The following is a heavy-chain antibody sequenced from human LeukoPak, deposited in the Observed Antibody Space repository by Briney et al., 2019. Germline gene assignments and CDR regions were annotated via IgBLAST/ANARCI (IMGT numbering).Heavy chain of an antibody. CDR3: AREAVDYDFWSGYYTGMSYYMDV. Sequence: GASVKVSCKASGGTFSSYAISWVRQAPGQGLEWMGGIIPIFGTANYAQKFQGRVTITTDESTSTAYMELSRLRSEDTAVYYCAREAVDYDFWSGYYTGMSYYMDVWGKGTTVTVSS. CDR1: GGTFSSYA. D-gene: IGHD3-3*01. V-gene: IGHV1-69*05. CDR2: IIPIFGTA. J-gene: IGHJ6*03.